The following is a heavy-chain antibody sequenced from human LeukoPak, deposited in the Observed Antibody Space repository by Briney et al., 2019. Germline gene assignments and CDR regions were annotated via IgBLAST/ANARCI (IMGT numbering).Heavy chain of an antibody. CDR2: INHSGST. Sequence: SETLSLTCAVYGGSFSGYYWSWIRQPPGKGLEWIGEINHSGSTNYNPSLKSRVTISVDTSKNQFSLKLSSVTAADTAVYYCARDPGYSSYWVAFDIWGLGTMVTVSS. V-gene: IGHV4-34*01. D-gene: IGHD6-13*01. CDR1: GGSFSGYY. J-gene: IGHJ3*02. CDR3: ARDPGYSSYWVAFDI.